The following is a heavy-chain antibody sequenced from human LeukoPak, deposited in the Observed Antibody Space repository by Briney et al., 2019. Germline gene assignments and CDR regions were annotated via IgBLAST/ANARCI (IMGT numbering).Heavy chain of an antibody. CDR1: GYTFTGYY. CDR3: ARDYPPRLRYFDWLLAYYYYGMDV. CDR2: IIPILGIA. J-gene: IGHJ6*02. V-gene: IGHV1-69*04. D-gene: IGHD3-9*01. Sequence: SVTVSCKASGYTFTGYYMHWVRQAPGQGLEWMGRIIPILGIANYAQKFQGRVTITANKSTSTAYMELSSLRSEDTAVYYCARDYPPRLRYFDWLLAYYYYGMDVWGQGTTVTVSS.